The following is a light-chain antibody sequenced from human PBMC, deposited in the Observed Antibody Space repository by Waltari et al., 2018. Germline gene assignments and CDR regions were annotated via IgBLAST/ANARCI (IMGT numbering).Light chain of an antibody. Sequence: EIVMTQSPATLSLSPGERATLSCRTSQSVNSDFAWYQQKPGQAPSLLIYGASTRATGVPLRFSGSGSGAEFTLTISSLQSEDLAIYHCQQYNKWPPTFGGGTKVEIK. CDR1: QSVNSD. CDR3: QQYNKWPPT. J-gene: IGKJ4*01. CDR2: GAS. V-gene: IGKV3-15*01.